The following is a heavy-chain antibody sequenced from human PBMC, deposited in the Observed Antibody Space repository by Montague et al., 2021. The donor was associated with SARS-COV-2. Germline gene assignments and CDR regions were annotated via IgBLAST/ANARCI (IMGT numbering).Heavy chain of an antibody. D-gene: IGHD3-16*01. CDR3: ARGYFPVGGSENWGSYGMDV. J-gene: IGHJ6*02. V-gene: IGHV3-74*01. Sequence: SLRLSCAASGFPFSSYWMHWVRQAPGPGLVWVSRVKGDGSRISYADSVKGRFTISRDNAKNTLYLQMNSLRAEDTAVYFCARGYFPVGGSENWGSYGMDVWGQGTTVTVSS. CDR2: VKGDGSRI. CDR1: GFPFSSYW.